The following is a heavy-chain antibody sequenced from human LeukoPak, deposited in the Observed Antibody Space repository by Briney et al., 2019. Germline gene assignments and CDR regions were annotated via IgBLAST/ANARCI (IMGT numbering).Heavy chain of an antibody. Sequence: SETLSLTCTVSGGSISSYYWSWIRQPPGKGLEWLGYIYYSGSTNYNPSLKSRVTISVDTSKNQFSLKPSSVTAADTAVYYCARDQTGSEGIIDYWGQGTLVTVSS. CDR1: GGSISSYY. CDR2: IYYSGST. V-gene: IGHV4-59*01. CDR3: ARDQTGSEGIIDY. J-gene: IGHJ4*02. D-gene: IGHD3-10*01.